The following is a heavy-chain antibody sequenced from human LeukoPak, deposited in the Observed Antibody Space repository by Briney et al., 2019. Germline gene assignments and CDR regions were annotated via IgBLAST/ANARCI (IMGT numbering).Heavy chain of an antibody. D-gene: IGHD2-2*02. J-gene: IGHJ3*02. Sequence: SVKVSCKASGDTFSSYAITWVRQAPGQGLEWMGGIIPIFGTTNYAQKFQGRVTITTDESTSTAYMELSSLKSEDTAVYYCAREYTPERGSAFDIWGQGAMVTVSS. CDR3: AREYTPERGSAFDI. CDR2: IIPIFGTT. CDR1: GDTFSSYA. V-gene: IGHV1-69*05.